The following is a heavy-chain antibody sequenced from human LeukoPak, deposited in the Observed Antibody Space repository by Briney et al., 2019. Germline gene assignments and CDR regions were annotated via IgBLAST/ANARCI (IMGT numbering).Heavy chain of an antibody. CDR3: AKVMPLYQLQWGLYDY. CDR2: ISGSGGST. CDR1: GFTFSSYA. J-gene: IGHJ4*02. D-gene: IGHD2-2*01. Sequence: GGSLRLSCAASGFTFSSYAMSWVRQAPGKGLEWVSAISGSGGSTYYADSVKGRFTISRDDSKNTLYLQMNSLRAEDTAVYYCAKVMPLYQLQWGLYDYWGQGTLVTVSS. V-gene: IGHV3-23*01.